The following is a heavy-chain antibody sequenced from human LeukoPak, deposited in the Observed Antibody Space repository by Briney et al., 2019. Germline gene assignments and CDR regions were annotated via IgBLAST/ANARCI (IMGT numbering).Heavy chain of an antibody. CDR1: GGTFSSYV. CDR3: ARSWGYYICGSCHFDY. Sequence: ASVKVSCKASGGTFSSYVISWVRQAPGQGLEWMGGIIPIFGTANYAQKFQGRVTITTDESTSTAYMELSSLRSEDTAVYYCARSWGYYICGSCHFDYCGQGTLVTVSS. CDR2: IIPIFGTA. J-gene: IGHJ4*02. V-gene: IGHV1-69*05. D-gene: IGHD2-15*01.